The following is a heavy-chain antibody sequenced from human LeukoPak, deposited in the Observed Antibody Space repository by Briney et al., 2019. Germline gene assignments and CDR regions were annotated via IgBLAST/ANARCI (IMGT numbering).Heavy chain of an antibody. V-gene: IGHV4-59*01. D-gene: IGHD4-17*01. CDR1: GGSISSYY. Sequence: PSETLSLTCTVSGGSISSYYWSWIRQPPGKGLEWIGYIYYSGSTNYNPSLKSRVTISVDTSKNQFSLKLSSVAAADTAVYYCARAHGDYASYYYYYYMDVWGKGTTVTISS. J-gene: IGHJ6*03. CDR2: IYYSGST. CDR3: ARAHGDYASYYYYYYMDV.